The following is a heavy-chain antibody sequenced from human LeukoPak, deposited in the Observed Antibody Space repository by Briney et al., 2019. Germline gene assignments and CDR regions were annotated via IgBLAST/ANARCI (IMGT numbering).Heavy chain of an antibody. V-gene: IGHV4-61*02. J-gene: IGHJ5*02. CDR2: IYTSGST. CDR3: ARENIVVVPAASFSYNWFDP. CDR1: GGSISSGSYY. Sequence: SETLSLTCTVSGGSISSGSYYGSWIRQPAGKGLEWIGRIYTSGSTNYNPSLKSRVTISVDTSKNQFSLKLSSVTAADTAVYYCARENIVVVPAASFSYNWFDPWGQGTLVTVSS. D-gene: IGHD2-2*01.